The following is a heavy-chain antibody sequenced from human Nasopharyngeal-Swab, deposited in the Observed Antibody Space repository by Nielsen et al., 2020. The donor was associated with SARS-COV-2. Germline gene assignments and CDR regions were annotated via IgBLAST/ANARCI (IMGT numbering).Heavy chain of an antibody. J-gene: IGHJ4*02. V-gene: IGHV3-33*01. D-gene: IGHD2-8*01. CDR3: ARDQNGY. CDR1: GFTFSSYG. Sequence: SLKISCAASGFTFSSYGMHWVRQAPGKGLEWVAVIWYDGSNKYYADSVKGRFTIYRDNSKNTLDLQMNSLSAEDTAVYYCARDQNGYWGQGILVTVSS. CDR2: IWYDGSNK.